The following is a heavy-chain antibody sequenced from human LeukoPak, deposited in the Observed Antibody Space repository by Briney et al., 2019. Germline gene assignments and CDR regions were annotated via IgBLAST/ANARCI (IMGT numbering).Heavy chain of an antibody. CDR3: ARDRALGGWLLTFDY. J-gene: IGHJ4*02. CDR1: GGSISSYY. CDR2: IYYTGST. D-gene: IGHD5-24*01. V-gene: IGHV4-59*01. Sequence: PSETLSLTCAVSGGSISSYYWSWIRQPPGKGLEWYGYIYYTGSTNYNPSLESRVTISVDTSKSQFSMKLTSVTAADTAVYFCARDRALGGWLLTFDYWGRGTLVTVSS.